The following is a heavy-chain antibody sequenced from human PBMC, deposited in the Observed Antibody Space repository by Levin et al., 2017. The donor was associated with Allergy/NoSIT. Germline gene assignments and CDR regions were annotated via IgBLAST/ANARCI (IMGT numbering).Heavy chain of an antibody. D-gene: IGHD6-13*01. CDR1: GFTFSDYY. CDR2: ISSSGSTI. V-gene: IGHV3-11*01. J-gene: IGHJ4*02. CDR3: ARDLHNLIIAAAWYY. Sequence: GESLKISCAASGFTFSDYYMSWIRQAPGKGLEWVSYISSSGSTIYYADSVKGRFTISRDNAKNSLYLQMNSLRAEDTAVYYCARDLHNLIIAAAWYYWGQGTLVTVSS.